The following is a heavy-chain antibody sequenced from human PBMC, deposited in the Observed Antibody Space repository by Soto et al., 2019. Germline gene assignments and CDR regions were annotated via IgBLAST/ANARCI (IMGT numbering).Heavy chain of an antibody. CDR1: GGSISGYY. Sequence: PSETLSLTCTASGGSISGYYWSWIRQPAGKGLEWIGRVYSSGSTHYGPSLKSRVTMSVDTSKKQLSLKLRSVTAADTAVYYCAREGGYFDSSGSGVYHYYGVDVWGRGTTVTVSS. CDR2: VYSSGST. J-gene: IGHJ6*02. V-gene: IGHV4-4*07. CDR3: AREGGYFDSSGSGVYHYYGVDV. D-gene: IGHD3-22*01.